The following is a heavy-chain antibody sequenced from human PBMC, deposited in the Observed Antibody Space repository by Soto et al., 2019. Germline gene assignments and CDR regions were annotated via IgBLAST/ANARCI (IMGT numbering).Heavy chain of an antibody. CDR3: ARAPRDYGSGSYSYYFDY. D-gene: IGHD3-10*01. Sequence: GESLKISCKGSGYSFTSYWIGWVRQMPGKGLEWMGIIYPGDSDTRYSPSFQGQVTISADKSISTAYLQWSSLKASDTAMYYCARAPRDYGSGSYSYYFDYWGQGTLVTVSS. J-gene: IGHJ4*02. V-gene: IGHV5-51*01. CDR2: IYPGDSDT. CDR1: GYSFTSYW.